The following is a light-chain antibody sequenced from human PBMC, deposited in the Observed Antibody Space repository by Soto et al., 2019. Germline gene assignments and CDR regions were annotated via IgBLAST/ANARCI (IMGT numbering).Light chain of an antibody. J-gene: IGKJ1*01. CDR2: DSS. V-gene: IGKV3-20*01. CDR3: QQYGSSPWT. CDR1: QSVSSSY. Sequence: IVLTQSPGTLSLSPGERATLSCRASQSVSSSYLALYQQKPGQAPRLLIYDSSSRATAMRDRFSGSGSGTDFSLTISRLEPEDFAVYYCQQYGSSPWTFGQGTKVDIK.